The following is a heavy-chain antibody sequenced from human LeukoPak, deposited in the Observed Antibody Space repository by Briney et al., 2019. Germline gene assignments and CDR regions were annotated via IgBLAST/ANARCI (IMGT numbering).Heavy chain of an antibody. Sequence: PSETLSLTCTVSGGSISSGGYYWSWIRQPPGKGLEWIGYIYYSGSTNYNPSLKSRVTISVDTSKNQFSLKLSSVTAADTAVYYCARHHGFGELLSFDAFDIWGQGTMVTVSS. V-gene: IGHV4-61*08. CDR3: ARHHGFGELLSFDAFDI. CDR1: GGSISSGGYY. D-gene: IGHD3-10*01. CDR2: IYYSGST. J-gene: IGHJ3*02.